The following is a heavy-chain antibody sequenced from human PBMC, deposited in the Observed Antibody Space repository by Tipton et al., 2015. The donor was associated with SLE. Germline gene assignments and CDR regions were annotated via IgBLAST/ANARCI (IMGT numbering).Heavy chain of an antibody. V-gene: IGHV4-59*01. Sequence: TLSLTCTVSGYSISPYYWSWIRQTPGKGLEWIGYIHSSGTTNYSPSLKSRVTVSVDTSKNQFSLRLSSVTAADSAVYYCARADGSYFYYFMDVWGKGTTVTVSS. CDR3: ARADGSYFYYFMDV. CDR2: IHSSGTT. CDR1: GYSISPYY. J-gene: IGHJ6*03. D-gene: IGHD3-10*01.